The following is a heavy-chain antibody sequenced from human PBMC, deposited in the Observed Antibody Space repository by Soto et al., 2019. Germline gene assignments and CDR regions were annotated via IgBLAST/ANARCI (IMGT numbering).Heavy chain of an antibody. CDR1: GFTFSSYS. Sequence: EVQLVESGGGLVQPGGSLRLSCAASGFTFSSYSMNWVRQAPGKGLEWVSYISSSSSTIYYADSVKGRFTISRDNAKNSLYLQMNSLRDEYTAVYYCARVFDDYWSGYYADYWGQGTLVTVSS. CDR3: ARVFDDYWSGYYADY. D-gene: IGHD3-3*01. J-gene: IGHJ4*02. V-gene: IGHV3-48*02. CDR2: ISSSSSTI.